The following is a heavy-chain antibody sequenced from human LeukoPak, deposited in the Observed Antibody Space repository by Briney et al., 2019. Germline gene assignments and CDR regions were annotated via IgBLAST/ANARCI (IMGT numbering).Heavy chain of an antibody. CDR2: INHSGST. CDR3: ARGSKGSSARGYYYYMDV. J-gene: IGHJ6*03. D-gene: IGHD6-6*01. CDR1: GGSSSGYY. V-gene: IGHV4-34*01. Sequence: SETLSLTCAVYGGSSSGYYWSWIRQPPGKGLEWIGEINHSGSTNYNPSLKSRVTISVDTSKNQFSLKLSSVTAADTAVYYCARGSKGSSARGYYYYMDVWGKGTTVTVSS.